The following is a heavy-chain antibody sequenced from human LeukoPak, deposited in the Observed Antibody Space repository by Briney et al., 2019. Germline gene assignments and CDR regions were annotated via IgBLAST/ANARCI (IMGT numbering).Heavy chain of an antibody. CDR2: IYSSGST. J-gene: IGHJ4*02. CDR1: GGSITSAGYS. D-gene: IGHD2-2*01. CDR3: ARGYCTSTSCSENRYYFDS. Sequence: PSETLSLTCTVSGGSITSAGYSWGWIRQPAGKGLEWIGRIYSSGSTNSNPSLKSRVTISVDTSKNQFSLKLSSVTAADTAVHYCARGYCTSTSCSENRYYFDSWGQGTLVTVSS. V-gene: IGHV4-61*02.